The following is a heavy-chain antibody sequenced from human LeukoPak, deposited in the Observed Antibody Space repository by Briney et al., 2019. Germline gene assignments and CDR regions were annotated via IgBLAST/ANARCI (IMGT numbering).Heavy chain of an antibody. Sequence: ASVKVSCKASGYTFTGYYMHWVRQAPGQGLEWMGWINPNSGGTNYAQKFQGRVTMTRDTSISTAYMELSRLRSDDTAVYYCARDQGLWFGELYYFDYWGQGTLVTVSS. D-gene: IGHD3-10*01. J-gene: IGHJ4*02. V-gene: IGHV1-2*02. CDR1: GYTFTGYY. CDR2: INPNSGGT. CDR3: ARDQGLWFGELYYFDY.